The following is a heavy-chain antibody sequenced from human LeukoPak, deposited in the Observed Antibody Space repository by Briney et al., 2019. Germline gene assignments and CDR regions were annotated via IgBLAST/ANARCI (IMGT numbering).Heavy chain of an antibody. D-gene: IGHD3-9*01. V-gene: IGHV3/OR16-10*01. CDR3: ANSGLRYFDWLFQRYGMDV. CDR2: IGTGGDT. Sequence: PGGSLRLSCAVSGFTFSSYAVHWVRQVTGKGLEWVSAIGTGGDTYYADSVKGRFTISRDNSKNTLYLQMNSLRAEDTAVYYCANSGLRYFDWLFQRYGMDVWGQGTTVTVSS. J-gene: IGHJ6*02. CDR1: GFTFSSYA.